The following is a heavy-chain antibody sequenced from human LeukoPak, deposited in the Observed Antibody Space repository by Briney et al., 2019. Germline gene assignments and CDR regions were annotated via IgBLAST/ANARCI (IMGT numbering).Heavy chain of an antibody. CDR1: GGSVSSGNYY. CDR3: TQGGELMNY. D-gene: IGHD1-26*01. V-gene: IGHV4-61*02. CDR2: IYTSGST. J-gene: IGHJ4*02. Sequence: PSETLSLTCTVSGGSVSSGNYYWTWIRQPAGEGPEWIGRIYTSGSTNYNPSLKSRVTISIDASKNQFFLRLTSVTAADTAVYYCTQGGELMNYWGQGTLVTVSS.